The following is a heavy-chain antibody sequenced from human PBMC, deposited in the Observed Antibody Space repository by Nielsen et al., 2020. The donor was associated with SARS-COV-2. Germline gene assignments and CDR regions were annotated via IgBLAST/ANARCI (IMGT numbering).Heavy chain of an antibody. CDR2: ISSSSSYT. D-gene: IGHD6-19*01. Sequence: GSLRLSCAASGFSFSDSGMHWVRQAPGKGLEWVSYISSSSSYTNYADSVKGRFTISRDNAENSLSLQMNSLRAEDTAVYYCARESVTGTDAFDIWGQGTVVTVSS. CDR3: ARESVTGTDAFDI. V-gene: IGHV3-11*06. CDR1: GFSFSDSG. J-gene: IGHJ3*02.